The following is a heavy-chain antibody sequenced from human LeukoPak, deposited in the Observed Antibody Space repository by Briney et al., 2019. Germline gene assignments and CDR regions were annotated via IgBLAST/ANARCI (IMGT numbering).Heavy chain of an antibody. CDR3: ARVVVGFLEWPWTRDAFDI. Sequence: ASVKVSCKASGYTFTSYGISWVRQAPGQGLEWMGWISAYNGNTNYAQKLQGRVTMTTDISTSTAYMELRSLRSDDTAVYYCARVVVGFLEWPWTRDAFDIWGQGTMVTVSS. D-gene: IGHD3-3*01. V-gene: IGHV1-18*01. J-gene: IGHJ3*02. CDR1: GYTFTSYG. CDR2: ISAYNGNT.